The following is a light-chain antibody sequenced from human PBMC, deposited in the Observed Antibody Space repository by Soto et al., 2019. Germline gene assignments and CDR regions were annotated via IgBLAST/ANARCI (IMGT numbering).Light chain of an antibody. Sequence: QSVLTQPASVSGSPGQSITISCTGTSSDVGGYNYISWYQQHPGKAPKFIIYDVRNRPSGVSIRFSGSRSGNTASLTISGLQAEDEADYYCSSYTSRSTVIFGGGTKLTVL. CDR1: SSDVGGYNY. J-gene: IGLJ2*01. V-gene: IGLV2-14*01. CDR2: DVR. CDR3: SSYTSRSTVI.